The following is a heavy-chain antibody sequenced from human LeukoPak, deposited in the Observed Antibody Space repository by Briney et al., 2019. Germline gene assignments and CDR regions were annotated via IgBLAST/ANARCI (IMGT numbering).Heavy chain of an antibody. CDR3: ARGRPSGRFDY. CDR1: GFTFSSYA. V-gene: IGHV3-30*14. D-gene: IGHD6-19*01. CDR2: ISYDGSNK. J-gene: IGHJ4*02. Sequence: GGSLRLSCAASGFTFSSYAMHWVRQAPGKGLERVAVISYDGSNKYYADSVKGRFTISRDNSKNTLYLQMNSLRAEDTAVYYCARGRPSGRFDYWGQGTLVTVSS.